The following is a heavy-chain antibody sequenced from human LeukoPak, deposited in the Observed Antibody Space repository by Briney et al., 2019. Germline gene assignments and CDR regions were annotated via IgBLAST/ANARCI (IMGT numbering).Heavy chain of an antibody. CDR2: ISWNSGSI. CDR1: GFTFDDYA. V-gene: IGHV3-9*03. CDR3: AKDEFVASDFTGAFDI. Sequence: PGGSLRLSCAASGFTFDDYAMHWVRQAPGKGLELVSGISWNSGSIGYADSVKGRFTISRDNANNSLFLQMNSLRAEDMALYYCAKDEFVASDFTGAFDIWGQGTMVTVSS. J-gene: IGHJ3*02. D-gene: IGHD2-8*02.